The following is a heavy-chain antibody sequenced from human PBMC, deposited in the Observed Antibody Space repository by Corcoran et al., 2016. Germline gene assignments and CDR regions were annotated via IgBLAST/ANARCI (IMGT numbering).Heavy chain of an antibody. D-gene: IGHD3-22*01. J-gene: IGHJ5*02. CDR3: ARTYYDDSSGYQNWFDP. V-gene: IGHV1-3*01. CDR2: INAGNGNT. CDR1: GYTFTSYA. Sequence: QVQLVQSGAEVKKPGASVKVSCKASGYTFTSYAMHWVRQAPGQRLEWMGWINAGNGNTKYSQKFQGRVTITRDTSASTAYMELSSLRSEVTAVYYCARTYYDDSSGYQNWFDPWGQGTLVTVSS.